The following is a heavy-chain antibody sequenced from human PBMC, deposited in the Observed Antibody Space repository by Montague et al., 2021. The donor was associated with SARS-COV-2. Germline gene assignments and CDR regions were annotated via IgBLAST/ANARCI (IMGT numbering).Heavy chain of an antibody. CDR1: GGSFSNYF. CDR3: ARHWITMIVVVIKGGWFDP. D-gene: IGHD3-22*01. J-gene: IGHJ5*02. Sequence: SETLSLTCAVYGGSFSNYFWSWIRQSPGKGLEWIGETSYSGFTNFNPSLKSRVTISIDTSKNQFSLKLSSVTAADTAVYYCARHWITMIVVVIKGGWFDPWGQGTLVTVSS. CDR2: TSYSGFT. V-gene: IGHV4-34*01.